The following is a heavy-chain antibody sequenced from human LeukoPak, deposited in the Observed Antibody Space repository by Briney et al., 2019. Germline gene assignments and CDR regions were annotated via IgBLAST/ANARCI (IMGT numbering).Heavy chain of an antibody. J-gene: IGHJ6*03. CDR3: ASSPGRSYCSSSSCYDYYYYYMDV. Sequence: SETLSLTCTVSGGSISSYYWNWIRQPPGKGLEWIGYIYYSGSTNYNPSLKSRVTISVDTSKNQFSLKLSSVTAADTAVYYCASSPGRSYCSSSSCYDYYYYYMDVWGKGTTVTVSS. V-gene: IGHV4-59*01. CDR1: GGSISSYY. CDR2: IYYSGST. D-gene: IGHD2-2*01.